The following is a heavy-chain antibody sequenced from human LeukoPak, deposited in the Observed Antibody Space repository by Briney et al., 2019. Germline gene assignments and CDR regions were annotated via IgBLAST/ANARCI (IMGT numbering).Heavy chain of an antibody. CDR3: AREGSNYDFWSGYYTRNDAFDI. J-gene: IGHJ3*02. Sequence: PGGSLRLSCAASGFTFDDYGMSWVRQAPGKGLEWVSGINWNGGSTGYADSVKGRFTISRDNAKNSLYLQMNSLRAEDTALYYCAREGSNYDFWSGYYTRNDAFDIWGQGTMVTVSS. D-gene: IGHD3-3*01. CDR1: GFTFDDYG. V-gene: IGHV3-20*04. CDR2: INWNGGST.